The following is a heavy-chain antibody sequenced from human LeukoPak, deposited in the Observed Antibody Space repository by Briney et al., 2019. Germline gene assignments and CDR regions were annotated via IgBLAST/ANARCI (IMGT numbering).Heavy chain of an antibody. CDR2: ISSSSDYI. Sequence: GGSLRLSCAASTFTFSSDSMNWVRQAPGKGLEWVSSISSSSDYIYYADSVKGRFTISRDNAKNSLYLQMNSLRAEDTALYYCAKFGVGATDYWGQGTLVTVSS. V-gene: IGHV3-21*04. J-gene: IGHJ4*02. D-gene: IGHD1-26*01. CDR1: TFTFSSDS. CDR3: AKFGVGATDY.